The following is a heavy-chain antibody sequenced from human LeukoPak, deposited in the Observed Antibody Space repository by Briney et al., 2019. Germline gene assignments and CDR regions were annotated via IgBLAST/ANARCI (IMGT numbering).Heavy chain of an antibody. V-gene: IGHV3-21*01. Sequence: GGSLKLSCVASGFAFNIYSMNWVRQAPGKGLEWVSFINSSSGYIYYADSVKGGFTISRDNAKNSLYLQVNSLRAEDTAVYFCARVLGRYQMLGSLDSWGQGTLVTVSS. CDR1: GFAFNIYS. CDR2: INSSSGYI. J-gene: IGHJ4*02. D-gene: IGHD2-2*01. CDR3: ARVLGRYQMLGSLDS.